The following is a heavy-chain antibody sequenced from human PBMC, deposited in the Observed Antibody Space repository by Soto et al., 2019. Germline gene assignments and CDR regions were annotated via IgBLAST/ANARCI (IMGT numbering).Heavy chain of an antibody. V-gene: IGHV3-33*01. Sequence: QVQLVESGGGVVQPGRSLRLSCVASGFAFSTYGIHWVRQAPGKGLEWVAVIWYDGSIKYYADSVKGRFTISRDNSKNTLYLQINSLRADDTAVYYCARASGPFDYWSRGTQVTVSS. D-gene: IGHD5-12*01. CDR1: GFAFSTYG. CDR3: ARASGPFDY. J-gene: IGHJ4*02. CDR2: IWYDGSIK.